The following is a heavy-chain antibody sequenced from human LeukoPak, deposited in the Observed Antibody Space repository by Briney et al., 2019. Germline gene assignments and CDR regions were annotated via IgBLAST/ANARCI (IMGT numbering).Heavy chain of an antibody. CDR3: ARDAYCYDSSCYYPPGAFDI. V-gene: IGHV3-33*01. CDR1: GFTFSSYG. J-gene: IGHJ3*02. D-gene: IGHD3-22*01. CDR2: IWYDGSNK. Sequence: GGSLSLSCAASGFTFSSYGMHWVRQAPGKGLEWVAVIWYDGSNKYYADSVKGRFTISRDNSKNTLYLQMNSLRAEDTAVYYCARDAYCYDSSCYYPPGAFDIWGQGTMVTVSS.